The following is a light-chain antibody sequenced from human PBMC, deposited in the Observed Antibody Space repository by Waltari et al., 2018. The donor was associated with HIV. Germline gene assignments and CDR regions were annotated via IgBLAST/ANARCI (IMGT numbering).Light chain of an antibody. CDR3: QQYVSSPWT. CDR2: DAS. CDR1: QSLSNSY. Sequence: EVVLTQSPGTLSLSPGERATLSCRASQSLSNSYLAWYQQKPVQAPRLLIYDASSRATCIPDKFSGSGSGTDFTRTISKLEPEDFAVYYCQQYVSSPWTFGQGTKVEIK. V-gene: IGKV3-20*01. J-gene: IGKJ1*01.